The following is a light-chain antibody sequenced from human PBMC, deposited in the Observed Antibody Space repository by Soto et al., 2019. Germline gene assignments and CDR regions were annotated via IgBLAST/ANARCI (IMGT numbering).Light chain of an antibody. Sequence: QSVLTQPASVSGSPGQSITISCTGTSSDVGGHDHVSWYQQYPGKVPKLLIYKVTNRPSGVSNRFSGSKSGNTASLTISGLEAEDEADYFCSSSTSGVYVFGTGTKLTVL. CDR3: SSSTSGVYV. J-gene: IGLJ1*01. CDR1: SSDVGGHDH. V-gene: IGLV2-14*03. CDR2: KVT.